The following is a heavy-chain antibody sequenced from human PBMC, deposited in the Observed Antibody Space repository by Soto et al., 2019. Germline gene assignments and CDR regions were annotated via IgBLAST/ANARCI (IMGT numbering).Heavy chain of an antibody. CDR1: GGSMYTPNW. Sequence: SSETLSLTCAVSGGSMYTPNWWTWVRQTPGKGLQWIGEIYHSESTNYNPSLKSRVTISVDKSKNQFSLNLTSVTAADTAIYYCARGTTRIRGLFDYWGQGILVTVSS. CDR3: ARGTTRIRGLFDY. CDR2: IYHSEST. D-gene: IGHD1-1*01. J-gene: IGHJ4*02. V-gene: IGHV4-4*02.